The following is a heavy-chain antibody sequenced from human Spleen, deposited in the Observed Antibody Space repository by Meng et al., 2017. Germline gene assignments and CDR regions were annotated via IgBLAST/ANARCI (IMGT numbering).Heavy chain of an antibody. J-gene: IGHJ4*02. Sequence: VKVSCKASGYTFTGYYMHWVRQAPGQGLEWMGRINPKSGDTHYAQRFQGRVTMTGDTSISTAYMELSGLRSDDTAMYYCARDEDISAAGKLFGDYWGQGTLVTVSS. CDR1: GYTFTGYY. D-gene: IGHD6-13*01. CDR3: ARDEDISAAGKLFGDY. CDR2: INPKSGDT. V-gene: IGHV1-2*06.